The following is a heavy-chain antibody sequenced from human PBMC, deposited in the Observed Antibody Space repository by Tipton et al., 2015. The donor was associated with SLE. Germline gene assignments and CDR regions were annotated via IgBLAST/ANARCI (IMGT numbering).Heavy chain of an antibody. D-gene: IGHD2/OR15-2a*01. J-gene: IGHJ4*01. CDR1: GGSISNYY. CDR3: TRGNWRFYFFDY. CDR2: VDYTGNS. Sequence: TLSLTCTVSGGSISNYYWSWIRQPPGKGLEWIGYVDYTGNSDYNPSLKDRVSISVDSSKKQFSLNLNSVTSADTAMYYCTRGNWRFYFFDYWGHGILVTVSS. V-gene: IGHV4-59*01.